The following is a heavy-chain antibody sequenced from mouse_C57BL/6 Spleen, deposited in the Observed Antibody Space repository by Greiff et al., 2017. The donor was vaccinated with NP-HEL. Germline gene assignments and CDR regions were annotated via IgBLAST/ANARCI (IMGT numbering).Heavy chain of an antibody. CDR2: INPSTGGT. D-gene: IGHD2-2*01. CDR3: ARRGLRAWYFDV. CDR1: GYSFTGYY. V-gene: IGHV1-42*01. J-gene: IGHJ1*03. Sequence: VQLQQSGPELVKPGASVKISCKASGYSFTGYYMNWVKQSPEKSLEWIGEINPSTGGTTYNQKFKAKATLTVDKSSSTAYMQLKSLTSEDSAVYYCARRGLRAWYFDVWGTGTTVTVSS.